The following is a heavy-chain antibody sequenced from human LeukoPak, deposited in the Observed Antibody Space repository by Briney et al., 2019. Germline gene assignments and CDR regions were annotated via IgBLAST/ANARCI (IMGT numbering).Heavy chain of an antibody. V-gene: IGHV3-30*02. CDR3: AKISFYDSSGYSDY. Sequence: GGSLRLSCAASGFTFTSYGMHWVRQAPGKGLGGGAFIRYDGTNKYYADSVKGRFTIPRDISKNTLYLQMNSLRAEDTAVYYCAKISFYDSSGYSDYWGQGTLVTVSS. CDR1: GFTFTSYG. CDR2: IRYDGTNK. J-gene: IGHJ4*02. D-gene: IGHD3-22*01.